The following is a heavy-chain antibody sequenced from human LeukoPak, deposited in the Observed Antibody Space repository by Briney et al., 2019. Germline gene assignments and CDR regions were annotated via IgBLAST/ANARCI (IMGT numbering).Heavy chain of an antibody. V-gene: IGHV3-23*01. CDR3: ARGGGSVDY. J-gene: IGHJ4*02. D-gene: IGHD4-23*01. CDR2: ISGGGSGT. CDR1: GFTFSSYA. Sequence: QPGGSLRLSCAPSGFTFSSYAMSWVRQAPGKGLEWVAVISGGGSGTYYADSVRGRFTISRDNYKNTVYLQMNSLRAEDTAVYYCARGGGSVDYWGQGTLVTVSS.